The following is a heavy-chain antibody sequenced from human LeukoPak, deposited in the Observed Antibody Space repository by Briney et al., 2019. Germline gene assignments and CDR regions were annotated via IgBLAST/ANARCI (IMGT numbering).Heavy chain of an antibody. V-gene: IGHV1-2*02. Sequence: ASVKVSCKASGYTFTGYYIHWVRQAPGQGLEWMGWINPNSGGTNYAQKFQGRVTMTRDTSISTAYMELSRLRSDDTAVYYCARGPLVVVAATPFDYWGQGTLVTVSS. D-gene: IGHD2-15*01. CDR3: ARGPLVVVAATPFDY. CDR1: GYTFTGYY. J-gene: IGHJ4*02. CDR2: INPNSGGT.